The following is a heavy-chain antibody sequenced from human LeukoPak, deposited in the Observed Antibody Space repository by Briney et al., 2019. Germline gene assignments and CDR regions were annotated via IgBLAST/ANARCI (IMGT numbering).Heavy chain of an antibody. D-gene: IGHD3-10*01. CDR1: GGSINSYY. CDR2: IYYSGST. Sequence: NPSETLSLTCTVSGGSINSYYWSWIRQPPGKGLEWIGYIYYSGSTNYNPSLKSRVTISVDTSKNQFSLKLSSVTAADTAVYYCARGSMVRELADYWGQGTLVTVSS. V-gene: IGHV4-59*01. CDR3: ARGSMVRELADY. J-gene: IGHJ4*02.